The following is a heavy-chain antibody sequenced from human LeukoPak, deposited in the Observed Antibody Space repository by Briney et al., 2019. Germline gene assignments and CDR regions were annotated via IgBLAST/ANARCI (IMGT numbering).Heavy chain of an antibody. V-gene: IGHV1-69*05. CDR1: GYTFINYD. CDR3: ARELHTSDAFDI. J-gene: IGHJ3*02. Sequence: SVKVSCKASGYTFINYDINWVRQAPGQGLEWMGKIIPIFVTANYAQKFQGRFTITTDESTSTAYMELSSLRSEDTAVYYCARELHTSDAFDIWGQGTMVTVSS. CDR2: IIPIFVTA. D-gene: IGHD5-18*01.